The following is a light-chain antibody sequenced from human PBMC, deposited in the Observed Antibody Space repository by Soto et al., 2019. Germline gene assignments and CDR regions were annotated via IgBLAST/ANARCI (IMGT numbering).Light chain of an antibody. CDR1: SSNIGNNA. CDR2: YDD. J-gene: IGLJ2*01. CDR3: ASWYDSLNGVV. Sequence: QLVLTQPPSVSEAPRQRVTISCSGSSSNIGNNAVNWYQQLPGKAPKLLIYYDDLLPSGVSDRFSGSKSGTSASLAISGLQSEDEADYYCASWYDSLNGVVFGGGTKVAVL. V-gene: IGLV1-36*01.